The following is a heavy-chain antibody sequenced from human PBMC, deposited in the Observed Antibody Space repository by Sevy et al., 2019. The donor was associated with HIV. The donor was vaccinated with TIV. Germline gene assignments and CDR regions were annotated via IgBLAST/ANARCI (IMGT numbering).Heavy chain of an antibody. V-gene: IGHV3-21*01. D-gene: IGHD3-3*01. Sequence: GESLKISCAASGFTFSSYSMNWVRQAPGKGLEWVSPISSSSSSIYYADSVKGRFTISRDNARNSLYLQMNSLRAEATAVYYCARDRVFGVVQNWFDPWGQGTLVTVSS. CDR2: ISSSSSSI. CDR3: ARDRVFGVVQNWFDP. J-gene: IGHJ5*02. CDR1: GFTFSSYS.